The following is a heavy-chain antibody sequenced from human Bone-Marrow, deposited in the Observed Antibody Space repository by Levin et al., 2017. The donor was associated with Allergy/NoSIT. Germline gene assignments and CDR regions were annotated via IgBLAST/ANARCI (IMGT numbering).Heavy chain of an antibody. Sequence: LSLTCAASGFTVSSNYMSWVRQAPGKGPEWVSVIYSGGSTYYADSVKGRFTIPRDNSKNTLYLQMNSLRAEDTAVYYCARGWFGELLSHWGQGTLVTVSS. V-gene: IGHV3-53*01. CDR1: GFTVSSNY. J-gene: IGHJ4*02. D-gene: IGHD3-10*01. CDR2: IYSGGST. CDR3: ARGWFGELLSH.